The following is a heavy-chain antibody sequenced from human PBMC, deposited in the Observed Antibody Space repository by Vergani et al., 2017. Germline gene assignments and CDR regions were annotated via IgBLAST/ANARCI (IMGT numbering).Heavy chain of an antibody. CDR3: ARSRLERWLHLGYFDY. V-gene: IGHV4-61*02. CDR2: IYTSGST. Sequence: QVQLQESGPGLVKPSQTLSLTCTVSGGSISSGSYYWSWIRQPAGKGLEWIGRIYTSGSTNYNPSLKSRVTMSVDTSKNQFSLELSSVTAADTAVYYCARSRLERWLHLGYFDYWGQGTLVTVSS. D-gene: IGHD5-24*01. J-gene: IGHJ4*02. CDR1: GGSISSGSYY.